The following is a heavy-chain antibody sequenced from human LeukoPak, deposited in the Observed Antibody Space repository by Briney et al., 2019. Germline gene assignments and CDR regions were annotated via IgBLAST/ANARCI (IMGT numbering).Heavy chain of an antibody. Sequence: GGSLRLSCAASGFTFSSYGMHWVRQAPGKGLEWVAVIWYDGSNKYYADSVKGRFTISRDNSKNTLYLQMNSLRAEDTAVYYCARDHDCGGDCYPGVFDYWGQGTLVTVSS. J-gene: IGHJ4*02. CDR2: IWYDGSNK. V-gene: IGHV3-33*01. CDR1: GFTFSSYG. CDR3: ARDHDCGGDCYPGVFDY. D-gene: IGHD2-21*02.